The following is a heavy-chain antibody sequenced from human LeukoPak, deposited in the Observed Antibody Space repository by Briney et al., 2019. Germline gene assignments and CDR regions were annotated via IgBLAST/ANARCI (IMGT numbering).Heavy chain of an antibody. J-gene: IGHJ3*01. CDR3: AKSTYYYDTFVNAFDF. CDR1: GGSVSSSHY. CDR2: IYYGGST. D-gene: IGHD3-22*01. V-gene: IGHV4-39*07. Sequence: SETLSLTCTVSGGSVSSSHYWGWIRQPPGKGLEWIGSIYYGGSTYYNASLRSRVTTSVDTSKNHFSLKLSSVTAADTAVYYCAKSTYYYDTFVNAFDFWGQGTVVTVSS.